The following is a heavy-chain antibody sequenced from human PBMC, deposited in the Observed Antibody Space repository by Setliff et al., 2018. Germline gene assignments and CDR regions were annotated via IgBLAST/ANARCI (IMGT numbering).Heavy chain of an antibody. CDR3: ARRVGSVGIQLPDY. J-gene: IGHJ4*02. V-gene: IGHV1-24*01. CDR2: FDPEDGET. CDR1: GYTLTELS. Sequence: ASVKVSCKVSGYTLTELSMHWVRQAPGKGLEWMGGFDPEDGETIYARKFQGRVTMTRNTSISTAYMELSSLRSEDTAVYYCARRVGSVGIQLPDYWGQGTLVTVSS. D-gene: IGHD5-18*01.